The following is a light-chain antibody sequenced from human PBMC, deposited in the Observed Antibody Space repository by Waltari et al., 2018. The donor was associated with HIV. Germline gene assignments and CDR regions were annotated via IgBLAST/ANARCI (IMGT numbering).Light chain of an antibody. J-gene: IGLJ3*02. CDR2: RNN. CDR3: SAWDSSLSGGV. CDR1: ENNVGNHG. Sequence: QAGPTQPPSACGVLGQTVTLTCTGTENNVGNHGAIWLQHNRGHPPTRLSNRNNERPSGVSQRFATSRSGITASLTITGLQPEDEADYYCSAWDSSLSGGVFGEGTQLTVL. V-gene: IGLV10-54*04.